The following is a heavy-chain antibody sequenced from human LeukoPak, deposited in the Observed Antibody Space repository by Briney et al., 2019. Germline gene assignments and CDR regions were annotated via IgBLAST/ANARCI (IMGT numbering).Heavy chain of an antibody. J-gene: IGHJ6*02. Sequence: GGSLRLSCAASGFTFSSYAMSWVRQAPGKGLEWVSAISGSGGSTYYADSVKGQFTISRDNSKNTLYLQMNSLRAEDTAVYYCAKHKDIHYYDSSGYYPYYYYGMDVWGQGTTVTVSS. D-gene: IGHD3-22*01. CDR2: ISGSGGST. V-gene: IGHV3-23*01. CDR1: GFTFSSYA. CDR3: AKHKDIHYYDSSGYYPYYYYGMDV.